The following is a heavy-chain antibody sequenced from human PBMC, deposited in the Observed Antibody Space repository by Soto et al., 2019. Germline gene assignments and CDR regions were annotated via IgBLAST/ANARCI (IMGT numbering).Heavy chain of an antibody. D-gene: IGHD3-9*01. CDR1: DDSINSDKYY. V-gene: IGHV4-39*01. J-gene: IGHJ4*02. CDR3: ARLEGLATISYYFDF. CDR2: IHYRGKT. Sequence: QLQLQESGPGLVKPSETLSLTCSVSDDSINSDKYYWGWIRQPPGKGRQWIGRIHYRGKTYYNPSLQTRVTISLDKSKSQFSLKLNSVTAADSAVYFCARLEGLATISYYFDFWGPGALVTVSS.